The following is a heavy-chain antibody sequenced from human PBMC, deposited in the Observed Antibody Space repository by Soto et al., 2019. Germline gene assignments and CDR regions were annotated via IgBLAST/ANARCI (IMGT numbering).Heavy chain of an antibody. D-gene: IGHD2-15*01. J-gene: IGHJ4*02. CDR3: AHRPSYCSGGSCYSGFDY. Sequence: QITLKESGPPLVKPTQTLTLTCTFSGFSLSTSGVGVGWIRQPPGKALEWLALIYWDDDKRYSPSLKSRLTIPKDTSKIQVVLTMTNLDPVDTATYYCAHRPSYCSGGSCYSGFDYWGQGTLVTVSS. CDR1: GFSLSTSGVG. V-gene: IGHV2-5*02. CDR2: IYWDDDK.